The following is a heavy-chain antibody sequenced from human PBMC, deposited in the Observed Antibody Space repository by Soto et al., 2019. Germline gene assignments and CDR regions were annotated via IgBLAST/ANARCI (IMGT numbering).Heavy chain of an antibody. J-gene: IGHJ3*02. CDR3: ARSPRSSRYGGGAFEI. Sequence: QVQLQESGPGLVKPSGTLSLTCAVSGASISSYNWWTWVRQPPGKGLEWIGEISHRGSTNYNPSLKRLVTISVDRSQEQFCRELRSVTAGDTAAYYCARSPRSSRYGGGAFEIWGHGPMVTVSS. CDR2: ISHRGST. V-gene: IGHV4-4*02. CDR1: GASISSYNW. D-gene: IGHD6-13*01.